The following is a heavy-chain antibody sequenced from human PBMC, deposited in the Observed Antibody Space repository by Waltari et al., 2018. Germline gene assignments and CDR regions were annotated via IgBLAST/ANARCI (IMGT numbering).Heavy chain of an antibody. CDR2: VSHSGRT. Sequence: QVQLQQSGPGQVKPSETLSLTSAVSGGSLRSGYSWGWIRQPLGKGLEWIGSVSHSGRTYYNPSLKSRVTISIHMSKHQFSLELRSVTAADTAVYFCASDLGGTAVATDAFDIWGQGTMVIVSS. D-gene: IGHD6-19*01. J-gene: IGHJ3*02. CDR3: ASDLGGTAVATDAFDI. CDR1: GGSLRSGYS. V-gene: IGHV4-38-2*01.